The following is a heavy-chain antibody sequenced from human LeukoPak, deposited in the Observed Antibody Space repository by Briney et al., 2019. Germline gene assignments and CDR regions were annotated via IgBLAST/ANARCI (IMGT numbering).Heavy chain of an antibody. Sequence: PSETLSLTCTVSGGSISGGGYYWTWLRQHPGKGLEWIGYIYYSGSTFYNPSLKSRLTISVDTSKNQFSLKLSSVTAADTAVYYCAYGSGSFDYWGQGALVTVSS. CDR3: AYGSGSFDY. CDR1: GGSISGGGYY. V-gene: IGHV4-31*03. CDR2: IYYSGST. D-gene: IGHD3-10*01. J-gene: IGHJ4*02.